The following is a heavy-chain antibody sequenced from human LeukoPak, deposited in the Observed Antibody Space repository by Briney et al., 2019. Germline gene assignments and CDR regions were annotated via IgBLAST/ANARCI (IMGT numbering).Heavy chain of an antibody. J-gene: IGHJ4*02. CDR2: ISSSGSTI. V-gene: IGHV3-11*01. CDR3: AVSVVPAAMGFDY. CDR1: GFTFSDYY. D-gene: IGHD2-2*01. Sequence: GGSLRLSCAASGFTFSDYYMGWIRQAPGKGLEWVSYISSSGSTIYYADSVKGRFTISRDNAKNSLYLQMNSLRAEDTAVYYCAVSVVPAAMGFDYWGQGTLVTVSS.